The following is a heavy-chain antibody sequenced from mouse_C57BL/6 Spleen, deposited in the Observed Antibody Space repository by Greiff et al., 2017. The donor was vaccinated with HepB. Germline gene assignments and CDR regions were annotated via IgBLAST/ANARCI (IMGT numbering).Heavy chain of an antibody. Sequence: EVMLVESEGGLVQPGSSMKLSCTASGFTFSDYYMAWVRHVPEKGLEWVANINYDGSSTYYLDSLKSRFIISRDNAKNILYLQMSSLKSDDTATYYCARDYYGMDYWGQGTSVTVSS. V-gene: IGHV5-16*01. CDR2: INYDGSST. CDR3: ARDYYGMDY. J-gene: IGHJ4*01. CDR1: GFTFSDYY.